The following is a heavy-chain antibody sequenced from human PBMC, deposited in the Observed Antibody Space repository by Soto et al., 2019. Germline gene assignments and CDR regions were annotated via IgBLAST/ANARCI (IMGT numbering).Heavy chain of an antibody. CDR1: GGSISSGDYY. CDR3: ARGVQGPWIYYYDSSGYPGNYFDY. V-gene: IGHV4-30-4*01. D-gene: IGHD3-22*01. CDR2: IYYSGST. Sequence: PSETLSLTCTVSGGSISSGDYYWSWIRQPPGKGLEWIGYIYYSGSTYYNPSLKSRVTISVDTSKNQFSLKLSSVTAADTAVYYCARGVQGPWIYYYDSSGYPGNYFDYWGQGTLVTVSS. J-gene: IGHJ4*02.